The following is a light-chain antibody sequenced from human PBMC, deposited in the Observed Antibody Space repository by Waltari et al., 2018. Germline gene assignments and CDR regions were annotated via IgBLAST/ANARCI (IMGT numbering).Light chain of an antibody. V-gene: IGLV3-10*01. CDR2: EDS. J-gene: IGLJ1*01. CDR1: ELPKKY. CDR3: SSTDSSGNPV. Sequence: SYELTQPPSVSVSPGQTARNTCPGDELPKKYAYWYRQKSGQAPVLVIYEDSKRPSGIPERFSGSSSGTMATLTISGAQVEDEADYYCSSTDSSGNPVFGTGTKVTVL.